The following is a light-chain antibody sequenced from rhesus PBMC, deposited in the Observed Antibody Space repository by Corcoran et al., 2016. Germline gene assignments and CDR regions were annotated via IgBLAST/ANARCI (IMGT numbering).Light chain of an antibody. CDR1: QGISDY. J-gene: IGKJ2*01. CDR3: LQGYSTPYS. CDR2: AAS. Sequence: DIQMTQSPSSLSASVGDRVTITCRASQGISDYLSWYPQKPVKVPKRLIYAASRLESGVPSRFSGSGSETESSLTISSLQPEDFAAYYCLQGYSTPYSFGQGTKVEIK. V-gene: IGKV1-36*02.